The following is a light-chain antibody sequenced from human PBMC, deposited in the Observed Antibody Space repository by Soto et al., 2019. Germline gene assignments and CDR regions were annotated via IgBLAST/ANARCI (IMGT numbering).Light chain of an antibody. Sequence: QSVLTQPPSASGTPGQGVTISCSGSSSNIGSNTVSWYQQLPGTAPKLLIYSDNQRPSGVPDRFSGSKSGTSASLAISGLQSEDAADYYRAAWDDSPNGHVVFGGGTKVTVL. CDR1: SSNIGSNT. V-gene: IGLV1-44*01. CDR2: SDN. J-gene: IGLJ2*01. CDR3: AAWDDSPNGHVV.